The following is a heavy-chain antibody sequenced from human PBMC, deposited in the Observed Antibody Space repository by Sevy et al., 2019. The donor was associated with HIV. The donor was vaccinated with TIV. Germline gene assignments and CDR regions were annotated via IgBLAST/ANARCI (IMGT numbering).Heavy chain of an antibody. D-gene: IGHD6-13*01. CDR3: ARVRSSSSWYYYGMDV. V-gene: IGHV1-18*01. CDR2: ISAYNGNT. Sequence: ASVKVSCKASGYTFTSYGISWVRQAPGQGLEWMGWISAYNGNTNYAQKLQGRVTMTTDTSTRTAYMELRSLRSDDTAVYYCARVRSSSSWYYYGMDVWGQGTTVTVSS. CDR1: GYTFTSYG. J-gene: IGHJ6*02.